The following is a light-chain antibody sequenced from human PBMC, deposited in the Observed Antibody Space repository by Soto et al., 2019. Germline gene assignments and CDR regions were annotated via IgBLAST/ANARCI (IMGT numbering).Light chain of an antibody. J-gene: IGLJ1*01. CDR2: ASY. Sequence: QSLLTQPPSVSGAPGQRVTISCTGSISNIGAGYDVHWYQQLPGTAPKLLIYASYNRPSGVPDRFSGSKSGTSASLAITGLQAEDEADYYCQSYDSSLSGYVFGTGTKVNVL. V-gene: IGLV1-40*01. CDR1: ISNIGAGYD. CDR3: QSYDSSLSGYV.